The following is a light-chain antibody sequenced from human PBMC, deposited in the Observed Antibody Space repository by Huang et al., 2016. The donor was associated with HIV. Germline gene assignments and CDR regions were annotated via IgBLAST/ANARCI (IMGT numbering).Light chain of an antibody. J-gene: IGKJ1*01. V-gene: IGKV1-27*01. CDR3: QKYNSAPRT. CDR1: QDISNY. Sequence: DIQMTQSPPSLSASVADRVTITCRAGQDISNYLAWYQQTPGKVPQLLIYAAYSLQSRVSSRFSGSGSVTNFTLTISSLQPEDVATYHCQKYNSAPRTFGQGTKVEIQ. CDR2: AAY.